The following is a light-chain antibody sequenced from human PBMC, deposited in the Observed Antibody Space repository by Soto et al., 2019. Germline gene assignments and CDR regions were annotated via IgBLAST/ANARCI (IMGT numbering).Light chain of an antibody. CDR3: QQRSNWPGA. CDR1: QSVGSS. V-gene: IGKV3-11*01. J-gene: IGKJ2*01. CDR2: SAS. Sequence: ETILTQSPATLSLSPGEGATLSCRASQSVGSSLAWYQQKPGQAPRLLIYSASLSATDIPARFSGSGAGTDFTLTISSLEPEDFAIYYCQQRSNWPGAFGQGTKLEIK.